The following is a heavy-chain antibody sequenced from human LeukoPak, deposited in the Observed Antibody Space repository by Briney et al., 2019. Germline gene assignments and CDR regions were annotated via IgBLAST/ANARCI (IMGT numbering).Heavy chain of an antibody. CDR3: ARDGRQDSSGYYYIY. Sequence: PSETLSLTCAVYGGSFSGYYWSWIRQPPGKGLEWIGEINHSGSSYYNPSLKSRVTISVDTSKNQFSLKLSSVTAADTAVYYCARDGRQDSSGYYYIYWGQGTLVTVSS. CDR1: GGSFSGYY. J-gene: IGHJ4*02. CDR2: INHSGSS. V-gene: IGHV4-34*01. D-gene: IGHD3-22*01.